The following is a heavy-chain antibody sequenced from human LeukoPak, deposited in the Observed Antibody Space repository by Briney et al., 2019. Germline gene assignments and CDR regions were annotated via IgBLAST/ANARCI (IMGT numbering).Heavy chain of an antibody. D-gene: IGHD6-19*01. V-gene: IGHV4-38-2*02. Sequence: SETLSLTCAVSGYSISSGYYWCWIRQPPGKGLEGIGSSYHSGSTYYNPSLKSRVTITVDTSKNQFSLKLSSVTAADTAVYYCARDYGSGSPKNYYYYMDVWGKGTTVTVSS. J-gene: IGHJ6*03. CDR2: SYHSGST. CDR3: ARDYGSGSPKNYYYYMDV. CDR1: GYSISSGYY.